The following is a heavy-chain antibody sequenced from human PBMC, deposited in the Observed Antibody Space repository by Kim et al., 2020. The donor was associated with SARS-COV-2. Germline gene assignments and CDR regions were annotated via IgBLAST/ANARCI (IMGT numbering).Heavy chain of an antibody. CDR3: ARLVSENSAVDY. J-gene: IGHJ4*02. CDR2: INYSGNT. CDR1: GDSISRSSNY. Sequence: SETLSLTCTVSGDSISRSSNYWGWIRQPPGKGLEWIGSINYSGNTYYNPSLKSRVTISVDTSKNQFSLKMRSVTAADTAVYYCARLVSENSAVDYWGQGT. V-gene: IGHV4-39*01.